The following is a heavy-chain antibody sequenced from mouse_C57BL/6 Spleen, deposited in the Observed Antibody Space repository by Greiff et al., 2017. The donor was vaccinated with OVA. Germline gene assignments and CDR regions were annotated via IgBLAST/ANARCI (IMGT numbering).Heavy chain of an antibody. J-gene: IGHJ2*01. CDR3: ARGIYYYGTYFDY. Sequence: VQLQQPGTELVKPGASVKLSCKASGYTFTSYWMHWVKQRPGHGLEWIGNINPSNGGTNYNEKFKSKATLTVDKSSRTAYLQLSSLTSEDSAVYYCARGIYYYGTYFDYWGQGTTLTVSS. V-gene: IGHV1-53*01. CDR2: INPSNGGT. D-gene: IGHD1-1*01. CDR1: GYTFTSYW.